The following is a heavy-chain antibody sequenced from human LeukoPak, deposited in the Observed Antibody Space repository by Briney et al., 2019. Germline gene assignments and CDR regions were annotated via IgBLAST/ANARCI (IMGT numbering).Heavy chain of an antibody. V-gene: IGHV4-34*01. Sequence: NPSETLSLTCAVYGGSFSGYYWSWIRQPPGKGLEWIGEINHSGSTNYNPSLKSRVTMSVDTSKNQFSLKLSSVTAADTAVYYCARDLPNYYDSSGYKNVRAFDTWGQGTMVTVSS. CDR2: INHSGST. CDR1: GGSFSGYY. D-gene: IGHD3-22*01. CDR3: ARDLPNYYDSSGYKNVRAFDT. J-gene: IGHJ3*02.